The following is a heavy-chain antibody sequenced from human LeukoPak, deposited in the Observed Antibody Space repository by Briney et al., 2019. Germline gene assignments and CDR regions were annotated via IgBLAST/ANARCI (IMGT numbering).Heavy chain of an antibody. J-gene: IGHJ5*02. D-gene: IGHD2-15*01. CDR3: ARRSRYCSGGSCYSSGWFDP. CDR1: GYTFTSYY. V-gene: IGHV1-46*01. Sequence: ASVKVSCKASGYTFTSYYLHWVRQAPGQGLEWMGIINPSGGSTSYAQKFQGRVTMTRDTSTSTVYMELSSLRSEDTAVYYCARRSRYCSGGSCYSSGWFDPWGQGTLVTVSS. CDR2: INPSGGST.